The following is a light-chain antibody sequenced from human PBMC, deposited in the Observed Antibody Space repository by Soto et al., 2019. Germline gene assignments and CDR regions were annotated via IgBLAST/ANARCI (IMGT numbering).Light chain of an antibody. J-gene: IGKJ1*01. Sequence: EILLTQSPCTRSLSPADRATLSCRASQSISSYLAWYQQKPGQAPRLLIYGASTRATGIPATFSGSGSGTDFTLTISSLEPEDFAVYYCLQYGSTPRTFGQGTKVDIK. CDR1: QSISSY. CDR3: LQYGSTPRT. V-gene: IGKV3-20*01. CDR2: GAS.